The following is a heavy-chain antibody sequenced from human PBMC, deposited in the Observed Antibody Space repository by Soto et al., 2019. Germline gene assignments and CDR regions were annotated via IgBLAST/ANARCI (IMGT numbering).Heavy chain of an antibody. V-gene: IGHV1-69*01. CDR2: IIPIFGTA. Sequence: QVQLVQSGAEVKKPGSSVKVSCKASGGTFSSYAISWVRQAPGQGLEWMGGIIPIFGTANYAQKFQGRVTITADESTSTAYMEMSILRSEDTAVYYCARGISNQLHHIYYYGMDVWGQGTTVTVSS. D-gene: IGHD2-2*01. CDR1: GGTFSSYA. CDR3: ARGISNQLHHIYYYGMDV. J-gene: IGHJ6*02.